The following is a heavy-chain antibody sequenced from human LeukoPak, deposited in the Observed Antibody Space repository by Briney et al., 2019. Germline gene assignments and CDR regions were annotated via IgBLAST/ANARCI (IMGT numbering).Heavy chain of an antibody. J-gene: IGHJ4*02. CDR2: ISGSGGST. CDR3: ARSPADGDYPADY. V-gene: IGHV3-23*01. D-gene: IGHD4-17*01. Sequence: GGSLRLSCAASGFTFSSYAMSWVRQAPGKGLEWVSAISGSGGSTYYADSVKGRFTISRDNSKNTLYLQMNSLRAEDTAVYYCARSPADGDYPADYWGQGTLVTVSS. CDR1: GFTFSSYA.